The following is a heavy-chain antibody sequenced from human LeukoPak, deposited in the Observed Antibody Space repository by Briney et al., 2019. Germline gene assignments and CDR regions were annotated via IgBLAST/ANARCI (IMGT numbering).Heavy chain of an antibody. CDR1: GFTFDDYA. J-gene: IGHJ4*02. CDR2: IYSGGYT. Sequence: GGSLRLSCVASGFTFDDYAMSWVRQAPGKGLEWVSVIYSGGYTYYADSVKGRFTISRDNSKNTLYLQMNSLRAEDTAVYYCARDRGSGLDYWGQGTLVTVSS. D-gene: IGHD3-10*01. V-gene: IGHV3-66*01. CDR3: ARDRGSGLDY.